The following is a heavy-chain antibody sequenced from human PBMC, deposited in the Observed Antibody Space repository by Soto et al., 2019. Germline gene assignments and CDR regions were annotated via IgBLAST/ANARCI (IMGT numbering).Heavy chain of an antibody. CDR3: ARRVTSSTGWDF. D-gene: IGHD6-19*01. Sequence: GESLKISCKGSGYMFTNYWIGRVRQMPGKGLEWMSIIHGGDPNPRYSPSFDGQVTISTDKSIKIAFLQWSSLKDSGTAMYYCARRVTSSTGWDFWGQGTLVTVSS. CDR2: IHGGDPNP. J-gene: IGHJ4*02. CDR1: GYMFTNYW. V-gene: IGHV5-51*01.